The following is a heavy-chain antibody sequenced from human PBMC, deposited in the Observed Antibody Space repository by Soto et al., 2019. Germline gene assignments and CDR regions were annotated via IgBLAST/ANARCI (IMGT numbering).Heavy chain of an antibody. J-gene: IGHJ4*02. D-gene: IGHD3-9*01. CDR3: ARLLMDSYDILTGYPDY. Sequence: SATLSLTCAVSGGSISSYYWSWIRQPPGKGLEWIGYIYYSGSTNYNPSLKSRVTISVDTSKNQFSLKLSSVTAADTAVYYCARLLMDSYDILTGYPDYWGQGTLVTVSS. CDR1: GGSISSYY. CDR2: IYYSGST. V-gene: IGHV4-59*08.